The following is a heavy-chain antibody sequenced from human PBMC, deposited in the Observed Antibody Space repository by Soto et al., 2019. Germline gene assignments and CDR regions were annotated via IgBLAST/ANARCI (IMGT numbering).Heavy chain of an antibody. CDR3: ARGPKLTDFGHRGYYGMDV. J-gene: IGHJ6*02. CDR2: INPSGGGT. CDR1: GYTFSNYY. Sequence: QVHLVQAGAEVKKPGASVTFPCKASGYTFSNYYMHWVRQAPGQGLEWVGIINPSGGGTTYAQNFQGRVTMTRDTSTSTVYMELNSLRSEDPAVYYWARGPKLTDFGHRGYYGMDVWSRGTTVTVPS. V-gene: IGHV1-46*01. D-gene: IGHD3-10*01.